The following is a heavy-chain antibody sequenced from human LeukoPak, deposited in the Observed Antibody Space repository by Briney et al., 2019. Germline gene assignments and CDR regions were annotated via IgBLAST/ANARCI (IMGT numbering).Heavy chain of an antibody. CDR1: GYTFTSYG. V-gene: IGHV1-46*01. CDR3: ARDGRRIAVAADFDY. D-gene: IGHD6-19*01. CDR2: INPSGGST. Sequence: ASVKVSCKASGYTFTSYGISWVRQAPGQGLEWMGIINPSGGSTSYAQKFQGRVTMTRDTSTSTVYMELSSLRSEDTAVYYCARDGRRIAVAADFDYWGQGTLVTVSS. J-gene: IGHJ4*02.